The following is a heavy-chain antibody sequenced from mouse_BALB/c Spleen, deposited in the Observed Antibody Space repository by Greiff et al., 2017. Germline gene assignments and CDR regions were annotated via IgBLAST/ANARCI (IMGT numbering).Heavy chain of an antibody. CDR2: ISYDGSN. D-gene: IGHD2-10*02. CDR1: GYSITSGYY. CDR3: ARDRYGNFDY. V-gene: IGHV3-6*02. Sequence: EVQLQESGPGLVKPSQSLSLTCSVTGYSITSGYYWNWIRQFPGNKLEWMGYISYDGSNNYNPSLKNRISITRDTSKNQFFLKLNSVTTEDTATYYCARDRYGNFDYWGQGTTLTVSS. J-gene: IGHJ2*01.